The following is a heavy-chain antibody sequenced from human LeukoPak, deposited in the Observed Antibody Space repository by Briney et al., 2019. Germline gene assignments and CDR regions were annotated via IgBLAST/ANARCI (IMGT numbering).Heavy chain of an antibody. V-gene: IGHV4-59*11. CDR3: GRDALVGYFSYYYMDV. D-gene: IGHD2-15*01. CDR1: GGSISSHY. Sequence: PSETLSLTCTVSGGSISSHYWTWIRQSPGKGLEWIGDISNSGSTNYNPSLKSRVTISMDTSKNQFFLKLSSVTAADTAVYYCGRDALVGYFSYYYMDVWGKGTTVTVSS. CDR2: ISNSGST. J-gene: IGHJ6*03.